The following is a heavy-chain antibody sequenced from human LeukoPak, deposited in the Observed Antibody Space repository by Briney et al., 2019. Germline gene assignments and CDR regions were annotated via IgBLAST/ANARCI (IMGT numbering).Heavy chain of an antibody. CDR2: FLYSGST. J-gene: IGHJ4*02. D-gene: IGHD4-17*01. CDR1: GGSISSSSYY. Sequence: PSETLSLTCTVSGGSISSSSYYWGWIRQPPGKGLEWIGSFLYSGSTYYNPSLKSRVTISAYTSKNQFSLKLSSVTAADTAVYYCARGPDYVYLDYWGQGTLVTVSS. CDR3: ARGPDYVYLDY. V-gene: IGHV4-39*01.